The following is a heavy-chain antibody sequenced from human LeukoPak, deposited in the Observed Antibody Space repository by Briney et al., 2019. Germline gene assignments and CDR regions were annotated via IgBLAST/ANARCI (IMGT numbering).Heavy chain of an antibody. V-gene: IGHV4-30-2*01. CDR3: ARYSGGPSALDY. CDR1: GGSISSGGYY. Sequence: PSETLSLTCTVSGGSISSGGYYWSWIRQPPGKGLGWIGYIYHSGSTYYNPSLKSRVTISVDRSKNQFSLKLSSVTAADTAVYYCARYSGGPSALDYWGQGTLVTVSS. J-gene: IGHJ4*02. CDR2: IYHSGST. D-gene: IGHD3-16*01.